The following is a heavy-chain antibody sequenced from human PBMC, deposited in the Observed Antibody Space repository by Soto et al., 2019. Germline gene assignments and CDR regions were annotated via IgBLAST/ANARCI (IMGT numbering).Heavy chain of an antibody. CDR3: ARAITGYNYRVAY. CDR1: GGTFSSDA. J-gene: IGHJ6*02. V-gene: IGHV1-69*01. Sequence: VQLLQSGAEVKQPGSSVKVACKISGGTFSSDAISWVRQAPGQGLEWMGGITPVFESPNYAQKFQGRVTITADEPTDTPFTELRSLRSEDTAVYYCARAITGYNYRVAYWGQGTTVTVSS. CDR2: ITPVFESP. D-gene: IGHD1-20*01.